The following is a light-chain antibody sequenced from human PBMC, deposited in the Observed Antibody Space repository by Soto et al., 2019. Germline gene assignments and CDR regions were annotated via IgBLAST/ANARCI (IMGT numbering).Light chain of an antibody. CDR2: DVN. V-gene: IGLV2-14*01. Sequence: QSVLTQPASVSGSPGQSITSSCTGTSSDVGAYNYVSWYQQHPGKAPKLMIYDVNIRPSGVSNRFSGSKSGNTASLTISGLQAEDEAEYYCTSWTTSTTMKFGGGTKPTVL. CDR3: TSWTTSTTMK. CDR1: SSDVGAYNY. J-gene: IGLJ2*01.